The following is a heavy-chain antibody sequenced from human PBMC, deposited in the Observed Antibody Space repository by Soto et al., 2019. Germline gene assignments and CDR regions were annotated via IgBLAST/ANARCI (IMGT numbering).Heavy chain of an antibody. J-gene: IGHJ4*02. CDR1: GYTFTRYG. D-gene: IGHD7-27*01. CDR2: ISPFNGNT. Sequence: VQLVQSGAEVKKPGASVRVSCKASGYTFTRYGISWVRQAPGQGLEWMGWISPFNGNTNFAQKLQGRLTMTTESSTTTVYMELRSLRSDDTAVYYCARDNLGQPFDYWGQGTLVTVSS. CDR3: ARDNLGQPFDY. V-gene: IGHV1-18*01.